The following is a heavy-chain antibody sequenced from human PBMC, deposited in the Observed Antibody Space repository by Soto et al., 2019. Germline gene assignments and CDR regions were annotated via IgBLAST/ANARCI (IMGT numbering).Heavy chain of an antibody. J-gene: IGHJ6*04. CDR3: ARSAYDFWSGYIADV. CDR1: GYTFTSYD. V-gene: IGHV1-8*01. Sequence: QVQLVQSGAEVKKPGASVKVSCKASGYTFTSYDINWVRQATGHWLEWMGWMNPNSGNTGYAQKFQGRVTMTRNNSTSTAYIELSSLRSEDTALYYCARSAYDFWSGYIADVWGKGTTFTVSS. CDR2: MNPNSGNT. D-gene: IGHD3-3*01.